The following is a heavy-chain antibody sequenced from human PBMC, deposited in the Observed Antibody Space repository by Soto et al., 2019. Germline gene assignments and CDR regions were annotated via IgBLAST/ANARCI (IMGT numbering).Heavy chain of an antibody. CDR2: IDPSDSYT. Sequence: GESLKISCKGSGYSFTSYWISWVRQMPGKGLEWMGRIDPSDSYTNYSPSFQGHVAISADKSISTAYLQWSSLKASDTAMYYCASPTQGGMDVWGQGTTVTVSS. CDR3: ASPTQGGMDV. V-gene: IGHV5-10-1*01. J-gene: IGHJ6*02. CDR1: GYSFTSYW.